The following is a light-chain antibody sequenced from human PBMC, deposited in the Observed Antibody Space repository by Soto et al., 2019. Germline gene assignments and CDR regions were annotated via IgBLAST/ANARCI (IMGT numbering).Light chain of an antibody. CDR2: GAS. J-gene: IGKJ1*01. CDR1: QSVNYSY. CDR3: QQYANSPST. Sequence: EIVLTQSPGTLSLSPGERATFSCRASQSVNYSYLAWYQQKPGQAPRLLIYGASSRATGIPDRFSGSGSGTDFTLTISRLEPEDFAVYYCQQYANSPSTFGQGTKVEVQ. V-gene: IGKV3-20*01.